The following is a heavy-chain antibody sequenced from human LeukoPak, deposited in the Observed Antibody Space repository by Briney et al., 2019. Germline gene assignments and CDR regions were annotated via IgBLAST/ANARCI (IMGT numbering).Heavy chain of an antibody. J-gene: IGHJ5*02. CDR3: ARWDSNYVGNWFDP. CDR1: GYTFTSYG. V-gene: IGHV1-18*01. Sequence: EASVKVSCKASGYTFTSYGISWVRQAPGQGLEWMGWISAYNGNTNYAQKLQGRVTMTTDTSTSTAYMELRSLRSDDTAVYYCARWDSNYVGNWFDPWGQGTLVTVSS. CDR2: ISAYNGNT. D-gene: IGHD4-11*01.